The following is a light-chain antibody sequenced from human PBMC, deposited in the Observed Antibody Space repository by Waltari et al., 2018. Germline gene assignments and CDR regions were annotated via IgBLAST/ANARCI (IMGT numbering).Light chain of an antibody. J-gene: IGLJ2*01. CDR1: TSNIGDNY. CDR3: GTWDNTLSPV. Sequence: QSVLTQPPSVSAAPGPKVTISCSGSTSNIGDNYVSWYQQFPGAAPNVHIYGGHKRTTGTPHRSSASRSGTSATLDITRHQTGDEADYFCGTWDNTLSPVVGGGTTVTVL. CDR2: GGH. V-gene: IGLV1-51*02.